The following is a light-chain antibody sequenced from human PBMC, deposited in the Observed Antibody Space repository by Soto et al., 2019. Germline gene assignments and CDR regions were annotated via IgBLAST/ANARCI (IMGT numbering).Light chain of an antibody. Sequence: QSALTQPRSVSGSPGQSVTISCTGTSSDVGGYNYVSWYQQHPGKAPKLMIYDVSKRPSGVPDRFSGSKSGNTASLTISGLQAEDDADYYCCSYAGSYTPVVFGGGTKLTV. CDR1: SSDVGGYNY. V-gene: IGLV2-11*01. J-gene: IGLJ2*01. CDR3: CSYAGSYTPVV. CDR2: DVS.